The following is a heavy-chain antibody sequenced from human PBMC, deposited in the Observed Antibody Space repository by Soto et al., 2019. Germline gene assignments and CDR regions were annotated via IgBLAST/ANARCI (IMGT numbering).Heavy chain of an antibody. J-gene: IGHJ6*02. D-gene: IGHD2-21*02. V-gene: IGHV3-30-3*01. Sequence: GGSLRLSCAASGFTFSSYAMHWVRQAPGKGLEWVAVISYDGSNKYYADSVKGRFTISRDNSKNTLYLQMNSLRAEDTAVYYCARIPQSGTVVTAIHYYYYGMDVWGQGTTVTVSS. CDR2: ISYDGSNK. CDR3: ARIPQSGTVVTAIHYYYYGMDV. CDR1: GFTFSSYA.